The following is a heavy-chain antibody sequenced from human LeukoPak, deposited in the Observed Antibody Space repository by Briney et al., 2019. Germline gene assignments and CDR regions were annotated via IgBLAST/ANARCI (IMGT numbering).Heavy chain of an antibody. D-gene: IGHD3-22*01. Sequence: PGGSLRLSCAASGFTFSSHSMNWVRQAPGKGLEWVSSISSSSSYIYYADSVKGRFTISRDNAKNSLYLQMNSLRAEDTAVYYCARDIYYDSSGYYGSVYWGQGTLVTVSS. J-gene: IGHJ4*02. CDR1: GFTFSSHS. CDR2: ISSSSSYI. CDR3: ARDIYYDSSGYYGSVY. V-gene: IGHV3-21*01.